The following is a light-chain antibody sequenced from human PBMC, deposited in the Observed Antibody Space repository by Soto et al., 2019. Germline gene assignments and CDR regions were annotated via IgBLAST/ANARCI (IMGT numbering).Light chain of an antibody. CDR2: GAS. CDR1: QSVNSNY. CDR3: HQYYSSPTT. Sequence: EIVLTQSPGTLSLSPGEIATLSFSASQSVNSNYLAWYQQKPGQAPRLLFSGASSRATGIPDRFSGSGSGTDFTLTISRLEPEDFAVYYCHQYYSSPTTFGGGTKVDIK. J-gene: IGKJ4*01. V-gene: IGKV3-20*01.